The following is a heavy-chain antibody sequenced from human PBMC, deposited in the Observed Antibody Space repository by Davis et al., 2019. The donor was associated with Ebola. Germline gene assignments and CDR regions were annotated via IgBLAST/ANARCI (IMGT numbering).Heavy chain of an antibody. CDR1: GYTFTSYG. Sequence: ASVKVSCKASGYTFTSYGITWVRQAPGQGLEWMGWINPHNGNTNYAQNVQGRVTMTTDTSTSTAYMEVGSLRSDDTAVYYCARAIWGSGADYWGQGTLVTVSS. J-gene: IGHJ4*02. D-gene: IGHD3-16*01. CDR2: INPHNGNT. V-gene: IGHV1-18*04. CDR3: ARAIWGSGADY.